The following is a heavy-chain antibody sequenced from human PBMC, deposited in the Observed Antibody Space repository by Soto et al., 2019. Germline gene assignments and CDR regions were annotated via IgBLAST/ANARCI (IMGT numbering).Heavy chain of an antibody. J-gene: IGHJ1*01. CDR1: GFTFSNAW. V-gene: IGHV3-15*01. Sequence: GGSLRLSCAASGFTFSNAWMSWVRQAPGKGLEWVGRIKSKTDGGTPDYAAPVKGRFTISRDDSKNKLYLQMNSLKTEDTAVYYCTTDALTTVDTSEYFQHWGQGTLVTVSS. D-gene: IGHD4-17*01. CDR2: IKSKTDGGTP. CDR3: TTDALTTVDTSEYFQH.